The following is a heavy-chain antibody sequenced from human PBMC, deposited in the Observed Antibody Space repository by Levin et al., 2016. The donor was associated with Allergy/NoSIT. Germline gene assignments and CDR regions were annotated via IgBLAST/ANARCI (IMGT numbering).Heavy chain of an antibody. CDR3: ARWTSSNYGVY. CDR2: IRPDGSEV. D-gene: IGHD4-11*01. J-gene: IGHJ4*02. Sequence: GESLKISCAASGFAFNIYWMTWIRQTPGKGLEWVANIRPDGSEVQYVDSVKGRFTVSRDNAKNSLYLQMNSLRDEDTAVYFCARWTSSNYGVYWGQGTLVTVSS. CDR1: GFAFNIYW. V-gene: IGHV3-7*03.